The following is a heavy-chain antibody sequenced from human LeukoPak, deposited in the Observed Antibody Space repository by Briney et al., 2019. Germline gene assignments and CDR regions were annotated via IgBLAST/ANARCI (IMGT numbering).Heavy chain of an antibody. D-gene: IGHD3-9*01. CDR2: IKHDGSEK. Sequence: GGSLRLSCAGSGFTFSSHWMTWVRQTPGKGLEWVASIKHDGSEKNYVDSVKGRFTISRDNAKNSLYVEMNNLRGEDTAVYYCARDNFDWRPLDCWGQGTLVTVSS. V-gene: IGHV3-7*03. CDR3: ARDNFDWRPLDC. J-gene: IGHJ4*02. CDR1: GFTFSSHW.